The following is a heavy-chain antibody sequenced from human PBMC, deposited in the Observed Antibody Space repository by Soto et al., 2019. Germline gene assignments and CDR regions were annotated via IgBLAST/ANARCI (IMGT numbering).Heavy chain of an antibody. D-gene: IGHD6-19*01. Sequence: GGSLRLSCAASGFIFSNYDMHWVRQVTGKGLEWVSAIDIAGDTYYPDPVKGRFTISRQTARNSLYLQMNSLRAGDTAVYYCVRSARWLQSRYFDLWGRGTLVTVSS. CDR3: VRSARWLQSRYFDL. J-gene: IGHJ2*01. CDR2: IDIAGDT. V-gene: IGHV3-13*01. CDR1: GFIFSNYD.